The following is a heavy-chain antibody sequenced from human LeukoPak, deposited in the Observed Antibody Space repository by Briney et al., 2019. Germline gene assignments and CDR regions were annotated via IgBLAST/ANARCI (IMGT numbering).Heavy chain of an antibody. CDR1: GYTFTDYY. CDR2: INPNSGAT. CDR3: ARPTLQTLGA. D-gene: IGHD3-10*01. V-gene: IGHV1-2*02. Sequence: GASVKVSCKASGYTFTDYYLPWVRQAPGPGLEWMGWINPNSGATNYAQNFQGRVTMTRDTSTSTAYMELSSLTSDDTAVYYCARPTLQTLGAWGQGTLVTVSS. J-gene: IGHJ5*02.